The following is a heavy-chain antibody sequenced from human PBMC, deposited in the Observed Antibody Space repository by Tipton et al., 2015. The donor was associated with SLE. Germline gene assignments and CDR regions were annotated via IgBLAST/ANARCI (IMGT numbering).Heavy chain of an antibody. J-gene: IGHJ4*02. CDR2: ISSNGGST. D-gene: IGHD5-24*01. CDR3: ARGRDGYKNY. V-gene: IGHV3-64D*06. CDR1: GFTFSSYA. Sequence: SLRLSCSASGFTFSSYAMHWVRQAPGKGLEYVSAISSNGGSTYYADSVKGRFTISRDNYKNTLYLQMSSLRAEDTAVYYCARGRDGYKNYWGQGTLVTVSS.